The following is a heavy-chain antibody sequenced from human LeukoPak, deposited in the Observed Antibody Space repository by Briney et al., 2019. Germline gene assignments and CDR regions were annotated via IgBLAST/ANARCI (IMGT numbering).Heavy chain of an antibody. J-gene: IGHJ4*02. CDR1: GFTFSSYS. Sequence: GGSLRLSCVDSGFTFSSYSMNWVRQAPGKGLEWVSSISSSSSYIYYADSVKGRFTISRDNAKNSLYLQMNSLRAEDTAVYYCARAIRVRGVIPIDYWGQGTLVTVSS. V-gene: IGHV3-21*01. CDR3: ARAIRVRGVIPIDY. D-gene: IGHD3-10*01. CDR2: ISSSSSYI.